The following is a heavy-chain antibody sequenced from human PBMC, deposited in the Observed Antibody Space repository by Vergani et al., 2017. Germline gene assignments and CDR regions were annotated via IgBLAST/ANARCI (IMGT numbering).Heavy chain of an antibody. V-gene: IGHV3-23*01. CDR3: AKWGSSSGGYYFDY. J-gene: IGHJ4*02. CDR2: ISGSGGST. Sequence: EVQLLESGGGLVQPGGSLRLSCAASGFTFSSYAMSWVRQAPGGGLEWVSAISGSGGSTYYADSVKGRFTISTDNSKNTLYLQMNSLRAEDTAVYYCAKWGSSSGGYYFDYWGQGTLVTVSS. CDR1: GFTFSSYA. D-gene: IGHD6-6*01.